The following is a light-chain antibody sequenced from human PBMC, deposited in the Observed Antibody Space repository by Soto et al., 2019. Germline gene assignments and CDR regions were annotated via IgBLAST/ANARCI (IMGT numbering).Light chain of an antibody. CDR3: QQYGNSPWT. CDR1: QNIWNK. Sequence: EIVMTQSPATLSVSPGERVTLSCRASQNIWNKLAWYQQKPGQAPRLLIYGASSRATGIPDRFSGSGSATDFTLTISRLEPEDFAVYYCQQYGNSPWTFGQGTKVDIK. CDR2: GAS. J-gene: IGKJ1*01. V-gene: IGKV3-20*01.